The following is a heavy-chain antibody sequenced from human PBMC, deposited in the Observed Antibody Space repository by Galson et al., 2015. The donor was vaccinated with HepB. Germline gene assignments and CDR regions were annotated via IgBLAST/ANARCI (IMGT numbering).Heavy chain of an antibody. J-gene: IGHJ4*02. CDR3: ARGYSSSPGVFDY. Sequence: SLRLSCAASGFTFSSYSMNWVRQAPGKGLEWVSSISSSSSYIYYADSVKGRFTISRDNAKNSLYLQMNSLRAEDTAVYYCARGYSSSPGVFDYWGQGTLVTVSS. D-gene: IGHD6-13*01. CDR1: GFTFSSYS. CDR2: ISSSSSYI. V-gene: IGHV3-21*01.